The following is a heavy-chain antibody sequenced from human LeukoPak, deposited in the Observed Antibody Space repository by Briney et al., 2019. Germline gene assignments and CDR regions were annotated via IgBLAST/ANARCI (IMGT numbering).Heavy chain of an antibody. D-gene: IGHD2-2*02. CDR1: GGTFSSYA. CDR3: ASGYCSSTSCYNGRWFGHNPLDY. J-gene: IGHJ4*02. V-gene: IGHV1-69*13. Sequence: GASVKVSCKASGGTFSSYAISWVRQAPGQGLEWMGGIIPIFGTANYAQKFQGRVTITADESTSTAYMELSSLRSEDTAVYYCASGYCSSTSCYNGRWFGHNPLDYWGQGTLVTVSS. CDR2: IIPIFGTA.